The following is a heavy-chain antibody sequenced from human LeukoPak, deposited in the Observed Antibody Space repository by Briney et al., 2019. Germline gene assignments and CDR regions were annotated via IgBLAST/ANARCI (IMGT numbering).Heavy chain of an antibody. Sequence: PSETLSLTCAVYGGSLSGYYWSWIRQPPGKGLEWIGEINHSGSTNYNPSLKSRVTISVDTSKNQSSLKLSSVTAADTAVYYCAYSSSSPIDYWGQGTLVTVSS. CDR2: INHSGST. J-gene: IGHJ4*02. CDR3: AYSSSSPIDY. V-gene: IGHV4-34*01. CDR1: GGSLSGYY. D-gene: IGHD6-6*01.